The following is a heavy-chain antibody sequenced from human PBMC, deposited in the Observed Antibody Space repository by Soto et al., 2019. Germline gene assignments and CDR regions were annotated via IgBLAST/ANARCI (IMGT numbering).Heavy chain of an antibody. CDR1: GYLFTRYY. Sequence: ASVKVSCKASGYLFTRYYMHWVRQAPGQGLEWMGIINPSGGSTSYTQKFQGRVTMTRDTSTSTVYMDLSSLRSEDTAVYYCARGLLGFGGTYYFDYWGQATLVTVPS. D-gene: IGHD2-15*01. CDR3: ARGLLGFGGTYYFDY. V-gene: IGHV1-46*01. CDR2: INPSGGST. J-gene: IGHJ4*02.